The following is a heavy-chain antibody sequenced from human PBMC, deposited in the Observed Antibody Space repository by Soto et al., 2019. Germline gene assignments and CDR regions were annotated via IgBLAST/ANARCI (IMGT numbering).Heavy chain of an antibody. CDR2: IRSKANSYAT. J-gene: IGHJ5*02. Sequence: PGGSLRLSCAASGVTFSGSAMHWVRQASGKGLEWVGRIRSKANSYATAYAASVKGRFTISRDDSKNTAYLQMNSLKTEDTAVYYCTTYDFWTSWGQGTLVTVSS. V-gene: IGHV3-73*01. CDR1: GVTFSGSA. CDR3: TTYDFWTS. D-gene: IGHD3-3*01.